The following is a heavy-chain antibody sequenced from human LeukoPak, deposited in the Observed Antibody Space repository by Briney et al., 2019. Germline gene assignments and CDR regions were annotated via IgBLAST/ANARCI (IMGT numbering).Heavy chain of an antibody. V-gene: IGHV4-59*01. CDR2: IYYSGST. J-gene: IGHJ4*02. Sequence: PSETLSLTCSASGGSISSNYWTWVRQPPGKGLEWIGYIYYSGSTNYNPSLKSRVTMSIDTSKNQFSLQLSSVTAADTAVYYCASALQDGFDYGGQGTLVTVSS. CDR3: ASALQDGFDY. D-gene: IGHD2-15*01. CDR1: GGSISSNY.